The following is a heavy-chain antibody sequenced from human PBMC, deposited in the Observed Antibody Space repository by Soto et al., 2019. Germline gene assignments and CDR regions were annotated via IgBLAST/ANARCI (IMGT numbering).Heavy chain of an antibody. CDR2: INPNSGGT. CDR1: GYTYTDYY. J-gene: IGHJ4*02. Sequence: QVQLVQSGAEVKKPGASVKVSCKASGYTYTDYYIHWVRQATGQGLEWMGWINPNSGGTNYAQKFQGGVTMTRDTSISTAYMELSRLRSDDTAVYYCAREYNYGFDYWGQGTLVTVSS. CDR3: AREYNYGFDY. V-gene: IGHV1-2*02. D-gene: IGHD5-18*01.